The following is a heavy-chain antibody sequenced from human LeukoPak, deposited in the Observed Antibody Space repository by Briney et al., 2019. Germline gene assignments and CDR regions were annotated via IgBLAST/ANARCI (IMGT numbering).Heavy chain of an antibody. Sequence: GGSLRLSCAASGFTFGAYTINWVRQAPGKGLEWVSCIFSRSESILYADSVKGRFTISRDNVKNSLYLQMDSLRVEDTAVSYCARLRRDGYNYLPHYFDYWGQGTLVTVSS. V-gene: IGHV3-21*01. CDR1: GFTFGAYT. CDR2: IFSRSESI. D-gene: IGHD5-24*01. CDR3: ARLRRDGYNYLPHYFDY. J-gene: IGHJ4*02.